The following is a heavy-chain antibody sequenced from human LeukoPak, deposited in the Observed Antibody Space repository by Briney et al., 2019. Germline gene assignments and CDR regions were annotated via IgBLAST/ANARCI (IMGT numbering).Heavy chain of an antibody. Sequence: GGSLRLSCAASGFTLSDYYMSWIRQAPGKGLEWVSYISSSGSTIYYADSVKGRFTISRDNAKNSLYLQMNSLRAEDTAVYYCARVLRGDYLYYYYYYMGVWGKGTTVTISS. CDR2: ISSSGSTI. V-gene: IGHV3-11*01. J-gene: IGHJ6*03. D-gene: IGHD2-21*02. CDR1: GFTLSDYY. CDR3: ARVLRGDYLYYYYYYMGV.